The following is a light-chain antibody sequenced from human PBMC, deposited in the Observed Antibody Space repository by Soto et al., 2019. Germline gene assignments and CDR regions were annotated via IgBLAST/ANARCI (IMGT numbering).Light chain of an antibody. CDR3: QQLISYPVT. CDR1: QVINSGY. V-gene: IGKV1-9*01. Sequence: DIPLTQSPSFLSASVGDRVTITCRASQVINSGYLAWYQQKPGTAPKLLIYATSTLQSGVSSRFSGSGSGTEFTLTISSLQPEDFATYYCQQLISYPVTFGGGTKVEI. CDR2: ATS. J-gene: IGKJ4*01.